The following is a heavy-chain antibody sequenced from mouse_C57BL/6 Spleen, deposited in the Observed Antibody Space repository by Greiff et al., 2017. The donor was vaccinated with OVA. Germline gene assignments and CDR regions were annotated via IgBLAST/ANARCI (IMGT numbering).Heavy chain of an antibody. J-gene: IGHJ4*01. D-gene: IGHD2-1*01. Sequence: EVQLVESGGGLVKPGGSLKLSCAASGFTFSDYGMHWVRQAPEKGLEWVAYISSGSSTIYYADTVKGRFTISRDNAKNTLFLQMTSLRSEDTAMYYCARKKGNYGGAMDYWGQGTSVTVSS. V-gene: IGHV5-17*01. CDR1: GFTFSDYG. CDR2: ISSGSSTI. CDR3: ARKKGNYGGAMDY.